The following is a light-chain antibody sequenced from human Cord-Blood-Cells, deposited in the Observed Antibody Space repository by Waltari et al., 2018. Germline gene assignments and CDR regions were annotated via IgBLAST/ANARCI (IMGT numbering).Light chain of an antibody. CDR1: SSDVGGYNY. CDR3: SSYTSSRTRV. Sequence: QSALTQPASVSGSPGQSITISCTGTSSDVGGYNYVSWYQQHPGKAPKLMIYDLSNRPSGVSNRFAGSKSGNTASLTISGLQAEDEADYYCSSYTSSRTRVFGTGTKVTVL. CDR2: DLS. J-gene: IGLJ1*01. V-gene: IGLV2-14*01.